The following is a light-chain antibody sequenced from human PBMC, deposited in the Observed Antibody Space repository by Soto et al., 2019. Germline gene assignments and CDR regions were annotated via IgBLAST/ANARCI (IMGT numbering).Light chain of an antibody. V-gene: IGLV2-14*01. Sequence: QSALTQPASVSGSPGQSITISCTGTSSDVGGYNFVSWYQQHPGKAPNLMLYDVTNRPSGVSYRFSGAKSGNTASLTISGLQAEDEADYYGSSCTSSSTLVFGGGTKLTVL. J-gene: IGLJ2*01. CDR2: DVT. CDR1: SSDVGGYNF. CDR3: SSCTSSSTLV.